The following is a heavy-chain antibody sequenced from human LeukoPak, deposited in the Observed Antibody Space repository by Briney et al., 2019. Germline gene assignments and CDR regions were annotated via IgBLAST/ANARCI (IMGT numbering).Heavy chain of an antibody. Sequence: PSETLSLTCTVSGGSISGYYWSWIRQPPGKGLEWLGYIHYSGTTNHNPSLKSRVTISVDTSKNQFSLKLSSATAADTAVYYCAREDRGSGWPYYMDVWGKGTTVTVSS. V-gene: IGHV4-59*01. J-gene: IGHJ6*03. CDR1: GGSISGYY. D-gene: IGHD6-19*01. CDR3: AREDRGSGWPYYMDV. CDR2: IHYSGTT.